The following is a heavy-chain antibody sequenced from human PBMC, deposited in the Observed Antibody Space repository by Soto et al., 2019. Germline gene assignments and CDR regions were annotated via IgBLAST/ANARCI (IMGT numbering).Heavy chain of an antibody. CDR3: ARVPGIAAAGTPPRYYYYGMDV. Sequence: QVQLVQSGAEVKKPGSSVKVSCKASGGTFSSYAISWVRQAPGQGLEWMGGIIPIFDTANYAQKFKGRVTITADESTSTAYMELSSLRSEDTAVYYCARVPGIAAAGTPPRYYYYGMDVWGQGTTVTVSS. CDR2: IIPIFDTA. J-gene: IGHJ6*02. CDR1: GGTFSSYA. V-gene: IGHV1-69*01. D-gene: IGHD6-13*01.